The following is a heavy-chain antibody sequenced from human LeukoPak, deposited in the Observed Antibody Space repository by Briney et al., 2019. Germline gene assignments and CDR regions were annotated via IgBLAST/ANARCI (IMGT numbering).Heavy chain of an antibody. CDR2: IYPGDSDT. CDR3: ERHESSGGSPQWFDP. V-gene: IGHV5-51*01. J-gene: IGHJ5*02. D-gene: IGHD2-15*01. CDR1: GYSFTSYW. Sequence: GEALKISCKGSGYSFTSYWIVLVCQMPGKGLEGMGIIYPGDSDTRYSPSFQGQVTISADKSISTAYLQWSRLKASETAMYYCERHESSGGSPQWFDPWGQGTLVTVSS.